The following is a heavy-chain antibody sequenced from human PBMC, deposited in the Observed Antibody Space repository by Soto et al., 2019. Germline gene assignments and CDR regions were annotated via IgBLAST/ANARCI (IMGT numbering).Heavy chain of an antibody. V-gene: IGHV4-31*03. CDR3: ARAHYGDYGYGMDG. J-gene: IGHJ6*02. Sequence: SETLSLTCTVSGGSIISGDYYWSLIRQHPGKGLEWIGYIYYSGSTYYNPSLRSRVTISVDTSKNQFSLKLSSVTAADTAVYYCARAHYGDYGYGMDGWGQGTTVTVSS. D-gene: IGHD4-17*01. CDR2: IYYSGST. CDR1: GGSIISGDYY.